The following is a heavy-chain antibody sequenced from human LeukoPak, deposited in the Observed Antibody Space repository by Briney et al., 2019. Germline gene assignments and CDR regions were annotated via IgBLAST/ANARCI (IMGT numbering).Heavy chain of an antibody. D-gene: IGHD3-22*01. CDR1: GFTFSSYA. J-gene: IGHJ4*02. V-gene: IGHV3-23*01. Sequence: TGGSLRLSCAASGFTFSSYAMSWVRQAPGKGLEWVSAISGSGGSTYCADSVKGRFTISRDNSKNTLYLQMNSLRAEDTAVYYCAKDRPPAYYYDSSGYPSWGQGTLVTVSS. CDR2: ISGSGGST. CDR3: AKDRPPAYYYDSSGYPS.